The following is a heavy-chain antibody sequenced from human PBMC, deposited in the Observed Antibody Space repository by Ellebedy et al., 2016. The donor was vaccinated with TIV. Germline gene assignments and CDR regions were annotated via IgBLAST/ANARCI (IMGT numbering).Heavy chain of an antibody. CDR2: IYPGDSDT. D-gene: IGHD2-21*01. J-gene: IGHJ4*02. Sequence: ASVKVSCQGSGYSFTSYWIGWVRQMPGKGLEWMGNIYPGDSDTRYSPSFQGQVPISADKSISTGYPQWSSLKASDTAMYYCARQGTLPLDYWGQGTLVTVSS. CDR1: GYSFTSYW. CDR3: ARQGTLPLDY. V-gene: IGHV5-51*01.